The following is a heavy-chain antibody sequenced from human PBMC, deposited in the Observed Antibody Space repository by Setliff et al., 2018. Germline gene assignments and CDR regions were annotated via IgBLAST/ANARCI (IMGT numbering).Heavy chain of an antibody. D-gene: IGHD3-22*01. Sequence: LRLSCAASGFTFSSYAMSWVRQAPGKGLEWVSAISGSGGSTYYADSVKGRFTISRDNSKNTLYLQMNSLRAEDTAVYYCAKDGGPYYYDSSGYWHYWGQGTLVTVSS. CDR1: GFTFSSYA. CDR2: ISGSGGST. J-gene: IGHJ4*02. V-gene: IGHV3-23*01. CDR3: AKDGGPYYYDSSGYWHY.